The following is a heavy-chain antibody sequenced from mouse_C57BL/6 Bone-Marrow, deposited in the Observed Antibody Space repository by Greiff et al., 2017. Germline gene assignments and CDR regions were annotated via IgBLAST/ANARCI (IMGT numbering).Heavy chain of an antibody. CDR3: ARYCGYDGFAY. D-gene: IGHD2-14*01. CDR2: IRNKANGYTT. CDR1: GFTFTDYY. V-gene: IGHV7-3*01. Sequence: EVHLVESGGGLVQPGGSLSLSCAASGFTFTDYYMSWVRQPPGKALEWLGFIRNKANGYTTEYSASVKGRFTISRDNSQSFLYLQMNALRAEDSATYDCARYCGYDGFAYWGQGTLVTVSA. J-gene: IGHJ3*01.